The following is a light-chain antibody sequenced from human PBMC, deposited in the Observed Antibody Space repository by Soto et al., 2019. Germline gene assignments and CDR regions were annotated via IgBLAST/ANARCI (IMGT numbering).Light chain of an antibody. Sequence: DIQMTQSPSSLSASVGDRVTITCQASQDIRKFLNWYQQKPGKAPKLLINDASNLETGVPSRFSGSGSGTDFTFTISSLEPEDFAVYYCQQRFSWRSFGPGTRVDFK. J-gene: IGKJ3*01. CDR1: QDIRKF. CDR2: DAS. V-gene: IGKV1-33*01. CDR3: QQRFSWRS.